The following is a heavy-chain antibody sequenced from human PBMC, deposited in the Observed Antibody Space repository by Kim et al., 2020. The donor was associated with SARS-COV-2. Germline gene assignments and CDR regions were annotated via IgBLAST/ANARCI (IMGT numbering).Heavy chain of an antibody. CDR2: ISAYNGNT. CDR1: GYTFTSYG. Sequence: ASVKVSCKASGYTFTSYGISWVRQAPGQGLEWMGWISAYNGNTNYAQKLQGRVTMTTDTSTSTAYMELRSLRSDDTAVYYCAREMDSDYYYDSSGYYLRGNDYWGQGTLVTVSS. D-gene: IGHD3-22*01. J-gene: IGHJ4*02. V-gene: IGHV1-18*01. CDR3: AREMDSDYYYDSSGYYLRGNDY.